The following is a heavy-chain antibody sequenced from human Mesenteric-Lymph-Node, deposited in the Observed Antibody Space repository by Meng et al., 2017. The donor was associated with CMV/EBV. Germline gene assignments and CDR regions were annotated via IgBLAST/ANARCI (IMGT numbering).Heavy chain of an antibody. Sequence: GESLKISCKDSGYSFTTYWIGWVRQMPGKGLEWMGIIYPGDSDTRYNPSFRGQVTISADKSISTAYLQWSSLKTSDTAMYYCARLPRYSSSWQYYYYGMDVWGQGTTVTVSS. J-gene: IGHJ6*02. D-gene: IGHD6-13*01. CDR2: IYPGDSDT. V-gene: IGHV5-51*01. CDR1: GYSFTTYW. CDR3: ARLPRYSSSWQYYYYGMDV.